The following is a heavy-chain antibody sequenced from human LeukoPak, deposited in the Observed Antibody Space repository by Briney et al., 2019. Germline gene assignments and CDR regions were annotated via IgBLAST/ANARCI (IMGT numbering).Heavy chain of an antibody. D-gene: IGHD6-19*01. Sequence: PGRSLRLSCAASGFPFSSHWLSWFRQSPGKGLEWVAHINQDGSEKYYVDSVKGRFTISRDNARNSQYLQMNSLRAEDTAVYYCASGGGWVFNNWGQGTLVTVSS. CDR3: ASGGGWVFNN. CDR1: GFPFSSHW. J-gene: IGHJ4*02. CDR2: INQDGSEK. V-gene: IGHV3-7*01.